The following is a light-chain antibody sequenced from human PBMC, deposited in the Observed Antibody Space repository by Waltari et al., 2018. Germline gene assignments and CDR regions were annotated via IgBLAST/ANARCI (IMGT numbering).Light chain of an antibody. V-gene: IGLV3-27*01. CDR1: VLAKNF. CDR2: KHT. Sequence: SYELTQPSSVSVSPGQTARIACSGDVLAKNFARWVQRKPGQAPVILLYKHTERASEIPERFSGSKSGTTVTLTISGAQVEDEADYHCYSAADNTWVFGGGTKLTVL. CDR3: YSAADNTWV. J-gene: IGLJ3*02.